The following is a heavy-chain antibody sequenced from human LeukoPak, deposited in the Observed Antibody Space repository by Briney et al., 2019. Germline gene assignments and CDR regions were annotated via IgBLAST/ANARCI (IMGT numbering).Heavy chain of an antibody. J-gene: IGHJ4*02. CDR2: ISGSGGST. Sequence: GGSLRLSCAASGFTFSSYAMSWVRQAPGKGLEWVSAISGSGGSTYYADSVKGRFTISRDNSKNTLYLQMNSLRADDTAVYYCARGQIAVAGIDYWGQGTLVTVSS. CDR1: GFTFSSYA. V-gene: IGHV3-23*01. D-gene: IGHD6-19*01. CDR3: ARGQIAVAGIDY.